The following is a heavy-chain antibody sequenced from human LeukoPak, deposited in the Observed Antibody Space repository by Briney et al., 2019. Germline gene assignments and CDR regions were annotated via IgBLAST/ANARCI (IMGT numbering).Heavy chain of an antibody. J-gene: IGHJ5*02. D-gene: IGHD4-17*01. CDR2: ISAYNGNT. Sequence: ASVKVSCKASGYTFTSYGISWVRQAPGQGLEWMGWISAYNGNTNYAQKLQGRVTMTRNTSISTAYMELSSLTSEDTAVYYCAVHLPGDYLDPWGQGTLVTVSS. CDR1: GYTFTSYG. CDR3: AVHLPGDYLDP. V-gene: IGHV1-18*04.